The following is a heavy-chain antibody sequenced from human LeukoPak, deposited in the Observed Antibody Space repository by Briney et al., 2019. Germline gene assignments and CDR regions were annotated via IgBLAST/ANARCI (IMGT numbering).Heavy chain of an antibody. CDR2: IIPILGIA. CDR3: ARSDYYDILTGYYMGNYYFDY. J-gene: IGHJ4*02. V-gene: IGHV1-69*04. D-gene: IGHD3-9*01. Sequence: ASVKVSCKASGGTFSSYAISWVRQAPGQGPEWMGRIIPILGIANYAQEFQGRVTITADKSTSTAYMELSSLRSEDTAVYYCARSDYYDILTGYYMGNYYFDYWGQGTLVTVSS. CDR1: GGTFSSYA.